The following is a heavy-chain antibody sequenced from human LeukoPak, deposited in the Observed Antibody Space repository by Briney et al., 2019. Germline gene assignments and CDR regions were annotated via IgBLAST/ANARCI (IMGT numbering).Heavy chain of an antibody. CDR2: IYYSENT. CDR1: GGSISSSKDY. V-gene: IGHV4-39*07. CDR3: ATMLGRRAPATQAGTFDY. D-gene: IGHD2-2*01. Sequence: SETLSLTCTVSGGSISSSKDYWGWIRQPPGKGLEWIGRIYYSENTYYNPSLKSRVSISVDTSKNQFSLKLSSVTAADTAVYYCATMLGRRAPATQAGTFDYWGQGTLVTVSS. J-gene: IGHJ4*02.